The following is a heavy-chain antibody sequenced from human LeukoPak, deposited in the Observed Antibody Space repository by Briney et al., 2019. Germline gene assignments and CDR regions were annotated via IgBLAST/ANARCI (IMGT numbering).Heavy chain of an antibody. CDR2: ISSSSSYI. D-gene: IGHD5-24*01. V-gene: IGHV3-21*01. J-gene: IGHJ2*01. CDR1: GFTCSSYS. Sequence: GGSLRLSCAASGFTCSSYSMNWVRQAPGKGLEWVSSISSSSSYIYYADSVKGRFTISRDNAKNSLYLQMNSLRAEDTAVYYCARTGTGWLPYGSWYFDLWGRGTLVTVSS. CDR3: ARTGTGWLPYGSWYFDL.